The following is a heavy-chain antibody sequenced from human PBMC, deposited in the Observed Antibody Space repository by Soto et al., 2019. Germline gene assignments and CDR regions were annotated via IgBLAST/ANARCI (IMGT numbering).Heavy chain of an antibody. Sequence: QVELQESGPGLVKPSQTLSLTCTVSGGSISSGGYYWSWIRQHPGKGLEWIGYKYYSWSTFFNPSLKSRVTMSVDTSKTQFSLKLSSVTAAATAVYYCARGNCSSTSCSYYYYMDVWGKGTTVTVSS. J-gene: IGHJ6*03. CDR3: ARGNCSSTSCSYYYYMDV. CDR2: KYYSWST. CDR1: GGSISSGGYY. V-gene: IGHV4-31*03. D-gene: IGHD2-2*01.